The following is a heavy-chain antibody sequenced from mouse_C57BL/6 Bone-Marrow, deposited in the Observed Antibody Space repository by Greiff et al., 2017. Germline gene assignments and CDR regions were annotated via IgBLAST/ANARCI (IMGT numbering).Heavy chain of an antibody. CDR1: GYTFTSYT. J-gene: IGHJ2*01. CDR3: ARPITTVVARDY. V-gene: IGHV1-4*01. Sequence: QVQLQQSGAELARPGASVKMSCKASGYTFTSYTMHWVKQRPGQGLEWIGYINPSSGYTKYNQKFKDKATLTADKSSSTAYMQLSSLTSEDSAVYYCARPITTVVARDYWGQGTTLTVSS. D-gene: IGHD1-1*01. CDR2: INPSSGYT.